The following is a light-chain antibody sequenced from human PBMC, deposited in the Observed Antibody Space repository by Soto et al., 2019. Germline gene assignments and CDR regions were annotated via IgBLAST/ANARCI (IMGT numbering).Light chain of an antibody. CDR3: QQRSNWPPMYT. CDR1: QSVDSY. J-gene: IGKJ2*01. V-gene: IGKV3-11*01. CDR2: DAS. Sequence: EIVLTQSPATLSLSPGERATLSCRASQSVDSYLGWYQQKPGQAPRLLIYDASNRATGIPARFSGSGSGTDFTLTISSLEPEDFAVYYCQQRSNWPPMYTFGQGTKLEIK.